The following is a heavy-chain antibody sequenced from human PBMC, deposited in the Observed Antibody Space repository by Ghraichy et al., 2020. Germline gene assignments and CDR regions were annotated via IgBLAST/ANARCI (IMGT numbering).Heavy chain of an antibody. J-gene: IGHJ6*02. D-gene: IGHD3-3*01. CDR3: AVLASNGVDV. CDR2: IYHSGSA. Sequence: SETLSLTCIVSGGSVTSDPYSWTWVRQPSGKGLEWIGYIYHSGSAYLNPSLKSRVAISVDRSENQFSLKLNSMSAADTAVYYCAVLASNGVDVWGRGTKVTVSS. V-gene: IGHV4-30-2*01. CDR1: GGSVTSDPYS.